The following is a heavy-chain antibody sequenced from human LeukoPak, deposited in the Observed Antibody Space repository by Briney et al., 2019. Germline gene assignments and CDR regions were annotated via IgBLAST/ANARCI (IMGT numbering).Heavy chain of an antibody. D-gene: IGHD6-19*01. CDR2: ISHDGSEK. J-gene: IGHJ4*02. CDR3: VRPHRSGWYQWDS. V-gene: IGHV3-7*01. Sequence: PGGSLRLSCAASGFVFSGYWMSWVRQAPGKGLEWVAIISHDGSEKQFVDSVKGRFTISRDNGKNSLFLQMSSLRVEDTAVYYCVRPHRSGWYQWDSWGQGTLVTVSS. CDR1: GFVFSGYW.